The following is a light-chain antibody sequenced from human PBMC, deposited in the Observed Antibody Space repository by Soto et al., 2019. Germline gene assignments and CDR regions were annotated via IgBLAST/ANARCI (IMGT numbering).Light chain of an antibody. CDR3: QQYGGSPYT. CDR1: QSVRSNY. J-gene: IGKJ2*01. V-gene: IGKV3-20*01. Sequence: EIVLTQSPGTLSLSPGERATLFCRASQSVRSNYLAWYRQKPGQAPRLLIYGASSRATGIPDRFSGTGSGTDFTLTISRLEPEDFAVYYCQQYGGSPYTFGQGTKLEIK. CDR2: GAS.